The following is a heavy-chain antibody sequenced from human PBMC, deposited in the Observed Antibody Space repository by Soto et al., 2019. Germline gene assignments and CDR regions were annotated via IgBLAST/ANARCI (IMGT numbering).Heavy chain of an antibody. CDR3: ARDRATYYYYGMDV. Sequence: ASVKVSCKASGYTFTSYAMHWVRQAPGQRLEWMGWINAGNGNTKYSQKFQGRVTITRDTSASTAYMELSSMRCEDTAVYYCARDRATYYYYGMDVWGQGTTVTVSS. CDR2: INAGNGNT. J-gene: IGHJ6*02. CDR1: GYTFTSYA. V-gene: IGHV1-3*01.